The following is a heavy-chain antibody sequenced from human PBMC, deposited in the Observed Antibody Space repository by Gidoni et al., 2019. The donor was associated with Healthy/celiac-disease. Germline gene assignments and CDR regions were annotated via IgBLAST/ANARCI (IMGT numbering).Heavy chain of an antibody. CDR3: ARAYCSGGSCLLDY. Sequence: QVQLQESGPGLVKPSETLSLTCTVSGGSISSYYWSWIRQPPGKGLEWIGYIYYRGSTNYNPSLKSRVTISVDTSKNQFSLKLSSVTAADTAVYYCARAYCSGGSCLLDYWGQGTLVTVSS. CDR2: IYYRGST. D-gene: IGHD2-15*01. CDR1: GGSISSYY. V-gene: IGHV4-59*01. J-gene: IGHJ4*02.